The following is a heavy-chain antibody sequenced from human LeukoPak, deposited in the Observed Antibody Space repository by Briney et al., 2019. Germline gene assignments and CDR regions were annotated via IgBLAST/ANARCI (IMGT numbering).Heavy chain of an antibody. CDR3: ARSCRSGYYSGFDY. Sequence: GRSLRLSCAASGFTFDDYAMHWVRQAPGKGLEWVSGISWNSVGIGYADSVKGRFTISRDNAKNSLYLQMNSLRAEDTALYYCARSCRSGYYSGFDYWGQGTLVTVSS. CDR1: GFTFDDYA. D-gene: IGHD3-3*01. CDR2: ISWNSVGI. J-gene: IGHJ4*02. V-gene: IGHV3-9*01.